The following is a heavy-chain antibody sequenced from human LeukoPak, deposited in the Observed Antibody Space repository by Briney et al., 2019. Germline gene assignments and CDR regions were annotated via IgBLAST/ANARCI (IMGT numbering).Heavy chain of an antibody. Sequence: APVKVSCKASGGTFSSYDLSWVRQAPGQGLEWMGGIIPIFGTVNYAQKFQGRVTITADESTSTAYMELSSLRSEDTAVYYCARYDYYHYGMDVWGKGTTVTVSS. J-gene: IGHJ6*04. V-gene: IGHV1-69*13. CDR3: ARYDYYHYGMDV. CDR1: GGTFSSYD. CDR2: IIPIFGTV.